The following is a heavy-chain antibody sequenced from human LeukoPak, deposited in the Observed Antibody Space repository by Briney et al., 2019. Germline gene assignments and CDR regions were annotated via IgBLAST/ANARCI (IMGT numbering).Heavy chain of an antibody. D-gene: IGHD3-10*01. J-gene: IGHJ3*02. CDR3: ATGVTMVRGVKSDAFDI. Sequence: ASVKVSCKVSGYTLTELSMHWVRQAPGEGLEWMGGFDPEDGETIYAQKFQGRVTMTEDTSTDTAYMEPSSLRSEDTAVYYCATGVTMVRGVKSDAFDIWGQGTMVTVSS. CDR1: GYTLTELS. CDR2: FDPEDGET. V-gene: IGHV1-24*01.